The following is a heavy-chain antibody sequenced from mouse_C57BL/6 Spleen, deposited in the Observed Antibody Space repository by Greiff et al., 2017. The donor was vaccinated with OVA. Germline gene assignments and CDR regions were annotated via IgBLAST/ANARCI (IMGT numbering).Heavy chain of an antibody. CDR3: AKSTMVTTNWYFDV. CDR1: GFTFRDYG. J-gene: IGHJ1*03. CDR2: ISSGSSTI. V-gene: IGHV5-17*01. Sequence: EVKLVESGGGLVKPGGSLKLSCAASGFTFRDYGMHWVRQAPEKGLEWVAYISSGSSTIYYADTVKGPFTISRDNAKNTLFLQMTSLRSEDTAMYYCAKSTMVTTNWYFDVWGTGTTVTVSS. D-gene: IGHD2-2*01.